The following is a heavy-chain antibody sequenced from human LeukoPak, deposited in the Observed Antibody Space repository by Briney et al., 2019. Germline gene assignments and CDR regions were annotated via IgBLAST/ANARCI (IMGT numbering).Heavy chain of an antibody. Sequence: GGSLRLSCAASGFTFSSYGMHWVRQAPGKGLEWVSSISSSSSYIYYADSVKGRFTISRDNAKNSLYLQMNSLRAEDTAVYYCASDSSSWRMYDYWGQGTLVTVSS. D-gene: IGHD6-13*01. CDR3: ASDSSSWRMYDY. V-gene: IGHV3-21*01. CDR1: GFTFSSYG. J-gene: IGHJ4*02. CDR2: ISSSSSYI.